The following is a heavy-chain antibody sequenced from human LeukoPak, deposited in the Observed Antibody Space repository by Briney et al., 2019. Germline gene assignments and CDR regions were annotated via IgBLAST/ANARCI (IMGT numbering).Heavy chain of an antibody. D-gene: IGHD5-12*01. J-gene: IGHJ4*02. CDR3: AGNLRGYSGYDWLFDY. CDR1: GGSISSGDYY. Sequence: PSETLSLTCTVSGGSISSGDYYWSWIRQPPGKGLEWIGYIYYSGSTYYNPSLKSRVTISVDTSKNQFSLKLSSVTAADTAVYYCAGNLRGYSGYDWLFDYWGQGTLVTVSS. V-gene: IGHV4-30-4*08. CDR2: IYYSGST.